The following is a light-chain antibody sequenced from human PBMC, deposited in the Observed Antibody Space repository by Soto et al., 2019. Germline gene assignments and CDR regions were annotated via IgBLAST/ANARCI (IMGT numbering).Light chain of an antibody. J-gene: IGKJ1*01. Sequence: DIVMTQSPATLSVSPGERTTLSCRASRSVTSSLAWYQQKPGQAPRLLIYGATTRATGIPARFSGSGSGTDFTLTISRLEPEDFAVYYCQQYGSSPRTFGQGTKVDIK. CDR3: QQYGSSPRT. CDR1: RSVTSS. CDR2: GAT. V-gene: IGKV3-20*01.